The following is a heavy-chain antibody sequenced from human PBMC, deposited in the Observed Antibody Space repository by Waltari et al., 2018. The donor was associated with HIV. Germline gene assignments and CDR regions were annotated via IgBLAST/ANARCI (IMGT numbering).Heavy chain of an antibody. CDR1: GFIFSSYA. D-gene: IGHD3-22*01. CDR2: INGGTTGT. V-gene: IGHV3-23*01. J-gene: IGHJ4*02. Sequence: EVQLLESGGDLQQPGGSLRLSCAASGFIFSSYAMSWVRQAPGRVLEWVSSINGGTTGTFYAYSVKGRCTISRDSSKNTLYLQMNSLRAEDMAVYYCAKDRSYDSSGYFDYWGEGTLVTVSS. CDR3: AKDRSYDSSGYFDY.